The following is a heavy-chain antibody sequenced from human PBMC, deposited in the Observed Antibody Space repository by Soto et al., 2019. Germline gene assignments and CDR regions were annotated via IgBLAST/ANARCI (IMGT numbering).Heavy chain of an antibody. CDR1: GYTFTSYG. CDR3: ARDSKRGPYCSGGSCGA. CDR2: ISAYNGNT. Sequence: QVQLVQSGAEVKKPGASVKVSCKASGYTFTSYGISWVRQAPGQGLEWMGWISAYNGNTNYAQKLQGRVTMTTDTSTSTAYIELRSLRSDDTAVYSCARDSKRGPYCSGGSCGAWGQGTLVTVSS. J-gene: IGHJ4*02. D-gene: IGHD2-15*01. V-gene: IGHV1-18*04.